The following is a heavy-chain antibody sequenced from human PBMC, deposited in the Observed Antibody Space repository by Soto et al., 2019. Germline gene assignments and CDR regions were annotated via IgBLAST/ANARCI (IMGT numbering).Heavy chain of an antibody. J-gene: IGHJ4*02. CDR3: ATAEQQLPPPGVPEGYYFDY. V-gene: IGHV1-24*01. CDR2: FDPEDGET. Sequence: ASVKVSCKVSGYTLTELSMHWVRQAPGKGLEWMGGFDPEDGETIYAQKFQGRVTMTEDTSTDTAYMELSSLRSEDTAVYYCATAEQQLPPPGVPEGYYFDYWGQGTLVTVSS. CDR1: GYTLTELS. D-gene: IGHD6-13*01.